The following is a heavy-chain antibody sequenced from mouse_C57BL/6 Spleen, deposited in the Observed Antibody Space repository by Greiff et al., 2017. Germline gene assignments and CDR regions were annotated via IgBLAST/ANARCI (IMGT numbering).Heavy chain of an antibody. CDR2: IHPNSGST. J-gene: IGHJ1*03. Sequence: QVQLKQPGAELVKPGASVKLSCKASGYTFTSYWMHWVKQRPGQGLEWIGMIHPNSGSTNYNEKFKSKATLTVDKYSSTAFMHLSSQTSADSSVYCCTRYYGSSHWYFDVWGTGTTVTVSS. D-gene: IGHD1-1*01. CDR1: GYTFTSYW. CDR3: TRYYGSSHWYFDV. V-gene: IGHV1-64*01.